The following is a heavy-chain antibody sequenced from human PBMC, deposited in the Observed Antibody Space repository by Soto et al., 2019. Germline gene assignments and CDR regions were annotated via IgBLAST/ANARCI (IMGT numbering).Heavy chain of an antibody. CDR3: AGTDYYDSSGHHPFDN. Sequence: QVQLQQWGAGLLKPSETLSLTCAVYGGSFSVYYCSWIRQPPGKGLEWIGEINHSGSTNYNPSLKSRVTISVDRSKNQFSLKLSTVTPADTAGYYCAGTDYYDSSGHHPFDNWGQGTLVTVSS. V-gene: IGHV4-34*01. CDR2: INHSGST. CDR1: GGSFSVYY. D-gene: IGHD3-22*01. J-gene: IGHJ4*02.